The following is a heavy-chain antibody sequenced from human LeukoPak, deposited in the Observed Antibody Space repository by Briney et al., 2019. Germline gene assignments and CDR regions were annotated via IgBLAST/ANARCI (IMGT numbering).Heavy chain of an antibody. J-gene: IGHJ3*02. D-gene: IGHD4-17*01. CDR3: AKDPNGDYIGTLDI. CDR1: GIIFSKYG. Sequence: GGSLRLSCAASGIIFSKYGMSWVRQAPGKGLEWVATVLGSGVPTYYAESVQGRFTISRDNSKNTLYLQMSSLRAEDTAIYYCAKDPNGDYIGTLDIWGQGTMVIVS. V-gene: IGHV3-23*01. CDR2: VLGSGVPT.